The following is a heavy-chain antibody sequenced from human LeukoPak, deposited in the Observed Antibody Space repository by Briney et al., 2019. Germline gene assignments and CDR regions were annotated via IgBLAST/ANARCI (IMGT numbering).Heavy chain of an antibody. CDR3: ARGRCGSTSCPPGNYFDY. D-gene: IGHD2-2*01. J-gene: IGHJ4*02. CDR2: ISSSSTYT. CDR1: GFTFGDYY. V-gene: IGHV3-11*05. Sequence: GGSLRLSCAASGFTFGDYYMTWIRQAPGKGLEWVSYISSSSTYTNYADSVKGRFTISRDNAKNSLYLQMNSLRAEDTAVYYCARGRCGSTSCPPGNYFDYWGQGTLVTVSS.